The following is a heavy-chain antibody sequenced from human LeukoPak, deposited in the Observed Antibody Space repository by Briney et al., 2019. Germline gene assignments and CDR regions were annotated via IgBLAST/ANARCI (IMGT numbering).Heavy chain of an antibody. J-gene: IGHJ6*03. CDR2: INHSGST. CDR3: ARWIFGVVSPIGYMDV. V-gene: IGHV4-34*01. Sequence: PSETLSLTCAVYGGSFSGYYWSWIRQPPGKGLEWIREINHSGSTNYNPSLKSRVTISVDTSKNQFSLKLSSVTAADTAVYYCARWIFGVVSPIGYMDVWGKGTTVTVSS. CDR1: GGSFSGYY. D-gene: IGHD3-3*01.